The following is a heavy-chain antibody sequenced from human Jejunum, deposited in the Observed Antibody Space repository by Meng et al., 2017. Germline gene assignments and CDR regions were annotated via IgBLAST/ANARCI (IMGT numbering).Heavy chain of an antibody. D-gene: IGHD3-10*01. CDR2: ISTYNGQT. CDR1: GDRFSSFG. CDR3: ARDGVSYTMVRGPTY. V-gene: IGHV1-18*01. Sequence: QGPLIQSGAEVKKPGASLKVSCKAPGDRFSSFGITWVRQAPGQGLEWMGWISTYNGQTNLAQKFQDRVTMTTDTSTTTVYMELRSLRSDDTAVYYCARDGVSYTMVRGPTYWGQGTLVTVSS. J-gene: IGHJ4*02.